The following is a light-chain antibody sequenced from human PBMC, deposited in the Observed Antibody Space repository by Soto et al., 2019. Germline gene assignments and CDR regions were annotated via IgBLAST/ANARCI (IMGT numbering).Light chain of an antibody. CDR1: SSDIGRYNY. Sequence: QSALTQPASVSGSPGQSITISCTGTSSDIGRYNYVSWFQQHPGKVPKLVIFEVNYRPSGVSDRFSGSKSGTTASLTISGLQTEDEAEYYCTSYTSSSTYVFGTGTKVTVL. J-gene: IGLJ1*01. CDR2: EVN. CDR3: TSYTSSSTYV. V-gene: IGLV2-14*01.